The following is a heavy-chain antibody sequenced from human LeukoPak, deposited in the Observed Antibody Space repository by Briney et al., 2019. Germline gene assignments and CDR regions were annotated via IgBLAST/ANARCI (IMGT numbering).Heavy chain of an antibody. CDR2: IYYSGTT. J-gene: IGHJ4*02. Sequence: PSETLSLTCTVSGGSISSHYWSWFRQTPGERPGWIAFIYYSGTTNYNPSLKGRVTISIDSSKNQFSLKLSSVTAADTAIYYCARGTGFYDSSGHYYWGYFDSWGQGTLVPVSS. CDR3: ARGTGFYDSSGHYYWGYFDS. CDR1: GGSISSHY. V-gene: IGHV4-59*11. D-gene: IGHD3-22*01.